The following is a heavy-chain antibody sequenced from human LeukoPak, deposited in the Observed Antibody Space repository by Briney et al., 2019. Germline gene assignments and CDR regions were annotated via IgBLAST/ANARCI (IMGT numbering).Heavy chain of an antibody. Sequence: SVKVSCKASGFTFTSSAMQWVRQARGQRLEWIGWIVVGSGNTNYAQKFQERVTITRDMSTSTAYMELSSLRSEDTAVYYCARDPPYYYDSSGYYFDYWGQGTLVTVSS. V-gene: IGHV1-58*02. CDR3: ARDPPYYYDSSGYYFDY. CDR1: GFTFTSSA. CDR2: IVVGSGNT. D-gene: IGHD3-22*01. J-gene: IGHJ4*02.